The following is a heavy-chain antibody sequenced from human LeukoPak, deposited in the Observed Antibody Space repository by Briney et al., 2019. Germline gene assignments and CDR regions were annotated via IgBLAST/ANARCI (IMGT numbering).Heavy chain of an antibody. J-gene: IGHJ4*02. V-gene: IGHV1-69*06. CDR3: AREVAHSSFYDY. CDR2: IIPIFGTA. D-gene: IGHD6-13*01. CDR1: GGTLSSYA. Sequence: SVMVSCKASGGTLSSYAISWVRQAPGQGLEWMGGIIPIFGTANYAQKFQGRVTITADKSTSTAYMELSSLRSEDTAVYYCAREVAHSSFYDYWGQGTLVTVSS.